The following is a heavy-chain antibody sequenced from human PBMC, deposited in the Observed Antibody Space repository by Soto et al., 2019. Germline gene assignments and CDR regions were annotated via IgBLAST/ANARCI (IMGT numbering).Heavy chain of an antibody. CDR3: ARDYWDYSSGWYYFDY. D-gene: IGHD6-19*01. Sequence: PGGSLRLSCSASGFTFSNYAMHWVRQAPGKGLEYVSAISINGGNTYYADSVKGRFTISRDNSKNTLYLQMNSLRAEDTAVYYCARDYWDYSSGWYYFDYWGQGTLVTVSS. V-gene: IGHV3-64*04. CDR1: GFTFSNYA. J-gene: IGHJ4*02. CDR2: ISINGGNT.